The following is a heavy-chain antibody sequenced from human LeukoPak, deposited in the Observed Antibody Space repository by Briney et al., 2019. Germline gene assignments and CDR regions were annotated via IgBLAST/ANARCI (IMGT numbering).Heavy chain of an antibody. V-gene: IGHV4-39*01. D-gene: IGHD3-10*01. J-gene: IGHJ6*03. CDR1: GGSISSSSYY. CDR3: ARGLRVGYYGSGSRKTPSGYYYMDV. Sequence: SETLSLTCTVSGGSISSSSYYWGWIRQPPGKGLEWIGSIYYSGSTYYNPSLKSRVTISVDTSKNQFSLKLSSVTAADTAVYYCARGLRVGYYGSGSRKTPSGYYYMDVWGKGTTVTVSS. CDR2: IYYSGST.